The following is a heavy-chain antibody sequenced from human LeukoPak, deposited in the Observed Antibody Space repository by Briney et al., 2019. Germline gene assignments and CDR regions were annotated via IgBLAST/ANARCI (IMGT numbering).Heavy chain of an antibody. J-gene: IGHJ5*02. D-gene: IGHD3-22*01. CDR1: GGSISSYY. V-gene: IGHV4-59*13. Sequence: SETLSLTCTVSGGSISSYYWSWIRQPPGKGLEWIGYIYYSGSTNYNPSLKSRVTISVDTSKNQFSLKLSSVTAADTAVYYCARGHDSSGYYYVGDWFDPWGRGTLVTVSS. CDR3: ARGHDSSGYYYVGDWFDP. CDR2: IYYSGST.